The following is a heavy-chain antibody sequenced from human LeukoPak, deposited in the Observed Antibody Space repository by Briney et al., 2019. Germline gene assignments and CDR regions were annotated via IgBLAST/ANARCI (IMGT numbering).Heavy chain of an antibody. CDR2: ISSSSSTI. Sequence: PGGSLRLSCAASGFTFSSYSMNWVRQAPGKGLEWVSYISSSSSTIYYADSVKGRFTISRDNAKNSLYLQMNSLRAEDTAVYYCASDPLTPVVPAAWGIYWGQGTLVTVSS. V-gene: IGHV3-48*01. CDR3: ASDPLTPVVPAAWGIY. J-gene: IGHJ4*02. D-gene: IGHD2-2*01. CDR1: GFTFSSYS.